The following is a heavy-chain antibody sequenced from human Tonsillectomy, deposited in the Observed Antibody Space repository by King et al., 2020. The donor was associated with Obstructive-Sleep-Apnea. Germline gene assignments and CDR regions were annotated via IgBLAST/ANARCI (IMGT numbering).Heavy chain of an antibody. CDR1: GFAFNDAW. CDR3: ATIQIRGILAY. Sequence: VQLVESGGDLIKPGGSLRLSCTASGFAFNDAWMTWVRQAPGKGLEWVGRIPSKVDSGTTDYAAPVKDRFTVSRDDSKNTLYLHMNSLETEDTAVYYCATIQIRGILAYWGQGTPVTVSS. J-gene: IGHJ4*02. V-gene: IGHV3-15*01. CDR2: IPSKVDSGTT. D-gene: IGHD3-10*01.